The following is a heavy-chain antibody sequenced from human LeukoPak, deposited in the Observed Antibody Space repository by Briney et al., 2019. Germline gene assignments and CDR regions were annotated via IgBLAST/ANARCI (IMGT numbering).Heavy chain of an antibody. V-gene: IGHV3-23*01. CDR3: ANRIIFGEPNY. CDR1: GFTFSSYA. J-gene: IGHJ4*02. D-gene: IGHD3-3*01. Sequence: PGGSLRLSCAASGFTFSSYAMSWVRQAPGKGLEWVSAISGSGGSSYYADSVKGRFTISGDNSKNTLYLQMNSLRAEDTAVYYCANRIIFGEPNYWGQGTLVTVSS. CDR2: ISGSGGSS.